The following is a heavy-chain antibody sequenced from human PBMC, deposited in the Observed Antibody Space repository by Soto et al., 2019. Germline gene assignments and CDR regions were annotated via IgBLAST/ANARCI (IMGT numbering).Heavy chain of an antibody. Sequence: PGGSLGISFAASGFTCSSYAMHWVCAAPGKGLEWVAVISYDGSNKYYADSVKGRFTISRDNSKNTLYLQMNSLRAEDTAVYYCAREKTYYDFWSGSGRNFDYWGQGT. CDR3: AREKTYYDFWSGSGRNFDY. CDR2: ISYDGSNK. CDR1: GFTCSSYA. V-gene: IGHV3-30-3*01. D-gene: IGHD3-3*01. J-gene: IGHJ4*02.